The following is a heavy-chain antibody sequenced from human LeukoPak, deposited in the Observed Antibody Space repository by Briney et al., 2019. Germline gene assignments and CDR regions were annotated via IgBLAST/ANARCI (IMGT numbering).Heavy chain of an antibody. Sequence: SETLSLTCTVSGGSISSYYWSWIRQPPGKGLEWIGYIYYSRSTNYNPSLKSRVTISVDTSKNQFSLKLSSVTAADTAVYYCARSWFGELLYPNWFDPWGQGTLVTVSS. CDR2: IYYSRST. D-gene: IGHD3-10*01. CDR1: GGSISSYY. CDR3: ARSWFGELLYPNWFDP. V-gene: IGHV4-59*08. J-gene: IGHJ5*02.